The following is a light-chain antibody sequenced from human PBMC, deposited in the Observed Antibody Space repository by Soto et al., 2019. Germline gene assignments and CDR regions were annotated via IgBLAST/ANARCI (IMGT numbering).Light chain of an antibody. J-gene: IGKJ1*01. Sequence: DIQMTQSPSTLSASVGDRVTITCRASHSISSWLAWYQQKPGKAPKLLIYDASSLESGVPSRFSGSGSGTEFSLTISSLQPDDFATYYGQQYNSYPWTFGQGTKVEIK. CDR3: QQYNSYPWT. V-gene: IGKV1-5*01. CDR1: HSISSW. CDR2: DAS.